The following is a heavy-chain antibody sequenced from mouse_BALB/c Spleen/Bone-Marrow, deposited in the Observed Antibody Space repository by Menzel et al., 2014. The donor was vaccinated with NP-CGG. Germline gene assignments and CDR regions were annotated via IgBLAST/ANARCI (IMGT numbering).Heavy chain of an antibody. CDR2: IDPANGNT. CDR1: GFNIKDTY. CDR3: ARQEFAIYWYFDV. Sequence: VQLKESGAELVKPGASVKLSCSASGFNIKDTYMHWVKQRPEQGLEWIGRIDPANGNTKYDPKFQDKATITADTSSNTVDLQLSSLAFEGNAVYYCARQEFAIYWYFDVWGAGTTVTVSS. D-gene: IGHD1-3*01. J-gene: IGHJ1*01. V-gene: IGHV14-3*02.